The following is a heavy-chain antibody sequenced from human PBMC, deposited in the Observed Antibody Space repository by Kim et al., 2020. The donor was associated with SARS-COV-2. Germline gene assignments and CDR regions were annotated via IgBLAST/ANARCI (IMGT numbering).Heavy chain of an antibody. V-gene: IGHV1-2*04. J-gene: IGHJ4*02. Sequence: ASVKVSCKASGYTFTGYYMHWVRQAPGQGLEWMGWINPNSGGTNYAQKFQGWVTMTRDTSISTAYMELSRLRSDDTAVYYCARDLTRRYSSSWYGEGAFDYWGQGTLVTVSS. D-gene: IGHD6-13*01. CDR2: INPNSGGT. CDR3: ARDLTRRYSSSWYGEGAFDY. CDR1: GYTFTGYY.